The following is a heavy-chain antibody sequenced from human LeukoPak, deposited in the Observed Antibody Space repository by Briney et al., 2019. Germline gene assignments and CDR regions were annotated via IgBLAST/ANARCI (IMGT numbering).Heavy chain of an antibody. Sequence: SETLSLTCTVSGGSISGSFYYWGWISQPPGKGLEWIGSIYYSGSTYYNPSLKSRVTISVDTSKNQFSLNLSSVTAADTAVYYCARRGLIDYWGQGTLVTVSS. CDR1: GGSISGSFYY. CDR3: ARRGLIDY. D-gene: IGHD3/OR15-3a*01. CDR2: IYYSGST. J-gene: IGHJ4*02. V-gene: IGHV4-39*01.